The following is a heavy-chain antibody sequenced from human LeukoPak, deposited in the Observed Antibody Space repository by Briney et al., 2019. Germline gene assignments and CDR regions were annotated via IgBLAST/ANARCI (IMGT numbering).Heavy chain of an antibody. Sequence: SETLSLTCAVSGGSISSYYWSWIRQPPGKGLEWIGYIYYSGITNYNPSLKSRVTISVYTSKNQCSLKLSSVPAAATAVHYCATHIQPLLWSGYSTHYGMDVWGQGTTVTVSS. CDR2: IYYSGIT. D-gene: IGHD3-3*01. CDR3: ATHIQPLLWSGYSTHYGMDV. V-gene: IGHV4-59*08. CDR1: GGSISSYY. J-gene: IGHJ6*02.